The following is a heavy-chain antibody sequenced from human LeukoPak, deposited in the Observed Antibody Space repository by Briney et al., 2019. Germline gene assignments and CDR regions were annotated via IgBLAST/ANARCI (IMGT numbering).Heavy chain of an antibody. CDR1: GFTFSSYA. D-gene: IGHD4-11*01. Sequence: PGGSPRLSCTASGFTFSSYAMNWVRQAPGKGLEWVSGIGAGGTFTYYADSVKGRFTIFRDNSRNTLYLQMNSLRADDTAVYYCAKDLGYTTYGYYFDYWGQGTLVTVSS. CDR3: AKDLGYTTYGYYFDY. CDR2: IGAGGTFT. V-gene: IGHV3-23*01. J-gene: IGHJ4*02.